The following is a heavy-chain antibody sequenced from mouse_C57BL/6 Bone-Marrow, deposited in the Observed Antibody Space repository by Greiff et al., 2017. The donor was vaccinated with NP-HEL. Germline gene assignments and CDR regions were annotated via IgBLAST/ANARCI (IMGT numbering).Heavy chain of an antibody. CDR2: IDPSDSYT. V-gene: IGHV1-50*01. CDR1: GYTFTSYW. Sequence: QVQLQQPGAELVKPGASVKLSCKASGYTFTSYWMQWVKQRPGQGLEWIGEIDPSDSYTNYNQKFKGTATLTVDTSSSTAYMQLSSLTSEDSAVYYCASLYYDYPYYAMDYWGQGTSVTVSS. J-gene: IGHJ4*01. D-gene: IGHD2-4*01. CDR3: ASLYYDYPYYAMDY.